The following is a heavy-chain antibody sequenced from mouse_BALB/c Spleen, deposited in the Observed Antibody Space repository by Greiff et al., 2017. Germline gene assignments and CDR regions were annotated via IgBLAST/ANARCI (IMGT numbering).Heavy chain of an antibody. CDR3: ARPYYCGSSYLYWYFDV. CDR1: GFSLSTSGMS. D-gene: IGHD1-1*01. Sequence: QVTLKESGPGILQPSQTLSLTCSFSGFSLSTSGMSVGWIRQPSGKGLEWLAHIWWNDDKYSNPALKSRLTISKDTSNNQVFLKIASVVTADTATYYCARPYYCGSSYLYWYFDVWGAGTTVTVSS. J-gene: IGHJ1*01. CDR2: IWWNDDK. V-gene: IGHV8-8*01.